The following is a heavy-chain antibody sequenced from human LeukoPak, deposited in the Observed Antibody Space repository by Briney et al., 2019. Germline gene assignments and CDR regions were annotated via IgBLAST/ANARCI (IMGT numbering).Heavy chain of an antibody. CDR3: ARDQEGYYDILTGYYTDY. CDR1: GYTFTSYG. V-gene: IGHV1-18*01. J-gene: IGHJ4*02. Sequence: ASVKVSCKASGYTFTSYGISWVRQAPGQGLEWMGWISAYNGNTNYAQKLQGRVTMTTDTSTSTAYMELRSLRSDDTAVYYCARDQEGYYDILTGYYTDYWGQGTLVTVSS. D-gene: IGHD3-9*01. CDR2: ISAYNGNT.